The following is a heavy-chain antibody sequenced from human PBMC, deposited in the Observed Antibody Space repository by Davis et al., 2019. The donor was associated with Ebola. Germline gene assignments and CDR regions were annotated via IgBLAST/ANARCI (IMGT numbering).Heavy chain of an antibody. D-gene: IGHD3-22*01. CDR2: IIPIFGTA. Sequence: SVKVSCKAPGRTFSSYAISWVRQAPGQGLEWMGGIIPIFGTANYAQKFQGRVTITADESTSTAYMELSSLRSEDTAVYYCARDGSSVPDSYWGQGTLVTVSS. J-gene: IGHJ4*02. V-gene: IGHV1-69*13. CDR1: GRTFSSYA. CDR3: ARDGSSVPDSY.